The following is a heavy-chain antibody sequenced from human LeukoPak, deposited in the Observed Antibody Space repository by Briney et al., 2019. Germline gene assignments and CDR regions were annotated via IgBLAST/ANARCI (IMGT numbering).Heavy chain of an antibody. CDR2: IYTSGTT. J-gene: IGHJ4*02. CDR1: GGSISSSNYY. Sequence: PSETLSLTCTVSGGSISSSNYYWSWIRQPAGKGLEWIGRIYTSGTTNYNPSLKSRVTISIDTSKNQFSLKLSSVTAADTAVYYCARDRLRFVYWGQGTLVTVSS. V-gene: IGHV4-61*02. CDR3: ARDRLRFVY.